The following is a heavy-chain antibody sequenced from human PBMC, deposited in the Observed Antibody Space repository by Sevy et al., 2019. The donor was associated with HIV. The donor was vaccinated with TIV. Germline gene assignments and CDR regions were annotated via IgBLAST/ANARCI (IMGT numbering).Heavy chain of an antibody. V-gene: IGHV3-23*01. CDR3: ARLGGAVAGFFDY. D-gene: IGHD6-19*01. J-gene: IGHJ4*02. Sequence: GGSLRLSCAASGFTFSSYAMSWVRQAPGKGLEWVSAISGSGGSTYYADSVKGRFTISRDNSKNTRYLQMNSLRAEDTAVYYCARLGGAVAGFFDYWGQGTLVTVSS. CDR2: ISGSGGST. CDR1: GFTFSSYA.